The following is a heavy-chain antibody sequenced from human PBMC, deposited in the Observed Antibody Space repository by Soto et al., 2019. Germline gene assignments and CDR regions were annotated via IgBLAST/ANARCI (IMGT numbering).Heavy chain of an antibody. V-gene: IGHV4-39*01. J-gene: IGHJ4*02. CDR2: IYKSGRT. CDR3: ARAPDS. CDR1: GGSVSSRDYY. Sequence: SETLSLTCTVSGGSVSSRDYYWGWIRQPPGKGLEWIANIYKSGRTYYSPSLNSRVTISVDTSKNQFSLRLTSVTAADTAVYYCARAPDSWGQGTLVTVSS.